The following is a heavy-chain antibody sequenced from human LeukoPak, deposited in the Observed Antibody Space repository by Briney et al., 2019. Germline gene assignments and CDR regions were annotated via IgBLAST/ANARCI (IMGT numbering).Heavy chain of an antibody. Sequence: GGSLRLSCAASEFSFRTYSMNWVRQAPGKGLEWVSYIDTTSSTIYYADSVRGRFTISRDNAKNSLYLQMNSLRAEDTAVYYCAELGITMIGGVWGKGTTVTISS. J-gene: IGHJ6*04. CDR2: IDTTSSTI. CDR1: EFSFRTYS. CDR3: AELGITMIGGV. V-gene: IGHV3-48*01. D-gene: IGHD3-10*02.